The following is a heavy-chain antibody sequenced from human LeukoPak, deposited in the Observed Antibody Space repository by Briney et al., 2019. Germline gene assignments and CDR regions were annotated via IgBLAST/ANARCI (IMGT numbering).Heavy chain of an antibody. J-gene: IGHJ4*02. V-gene: IGHV4-59*11. CDR2: IFYSGST. CDR1: GGSISSHY. D-gene: IGHD2/OR15-2a*01. Sequence: SETLSLTCTVSGGSISSHYWSWIRQPPGKGLEWIGYIFYSGSTNYNPSLKSRVTISVDTSKNQFSLKLSSVTAADTAVYCCARGFSIDYWGQGTLVTVSS. CDR3: ARGFSIDY.